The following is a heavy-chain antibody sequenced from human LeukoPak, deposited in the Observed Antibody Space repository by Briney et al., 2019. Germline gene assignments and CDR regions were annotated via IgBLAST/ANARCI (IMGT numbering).Heavy chain of an antibody. D-gene: IGHD6-13*01. CDR2: IHHSGST. J-gene: IGHJ1*01. V-gene: IGHV4-38-2*02. Sequence: PSETLSLTCIVSGYSISSGYYWGWIRQPPGKGLEWIGNIHHSGSTYYNPSLKSRVTISVDTSKNQLSLKLSSVTAADTAVYHCARVAAGIGFFQHWGQGTLVTVSS. CDR1: GYSISSGYY. CDR3: ARVAAGIGFFQH.